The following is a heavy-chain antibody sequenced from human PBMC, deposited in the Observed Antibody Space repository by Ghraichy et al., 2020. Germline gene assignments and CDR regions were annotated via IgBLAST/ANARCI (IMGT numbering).Heavy chain of an antibody. D-gene: IGHD2-15*01. Sequence: SETLSLTCAVYGGSFSGYYWSWIRQPPGRGLEWIGEINHSGSTNYNPSLMSRVTISVDTSKNQFSLKLSSVTAADTAVYYCARGPWEDIVVAGSPNWFDPWGQGTLVTVSS. J-gene: IGHJ5*02. CDR2: INHSGST. CDR3: ARGPWEDIVVAGSPNWFDP. V-gene: IGHV4-34*01. CDR1: GGSFSGYY.